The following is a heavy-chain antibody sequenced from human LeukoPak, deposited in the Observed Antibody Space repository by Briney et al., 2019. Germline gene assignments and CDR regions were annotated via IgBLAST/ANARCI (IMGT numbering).Heavy chain of an antibody. CDR3: AKEMVGVTYEN. V-gene: IGHV3-23*01. CDR1: GFTFSSYA. Sequence: GGSLRLSCAASGFTFSSYAMSWVRQAPGKGLEWVSAIPGAGGRTYYADSVKGRFTISRDNSKNTLYLQMNSLRAEDTAVYYCAKEMVGVTYENWGQGTLVTVSS. D-gene: IGHD1-26*01. CDR2: IPGAGGRT. J-gene: IGHJ4*02.